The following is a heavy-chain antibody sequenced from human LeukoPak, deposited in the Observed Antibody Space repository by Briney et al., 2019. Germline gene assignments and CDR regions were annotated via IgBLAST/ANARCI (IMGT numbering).Heavy chain of an antibody. CDR2: IYYSGST. V-gene: IGHV4-30-4*07. J-gene: IGHJ3*01. Sequence: ASETLSLTCTVSGGSISSGGYSWSWIRQPPGKGLEWIGYIYYSGSTYYNPSLKSRLSISVDTSKNQFSPGLSSVTAADTAVYYCARGHYYYAGRGYFIGDSFDFWGLGTMVTVSS. CDR1: GGSISSGGYS. CDR3: ARGHYYYAGRGYFIGDSFDF. D-gene: IGHD3-22*01.